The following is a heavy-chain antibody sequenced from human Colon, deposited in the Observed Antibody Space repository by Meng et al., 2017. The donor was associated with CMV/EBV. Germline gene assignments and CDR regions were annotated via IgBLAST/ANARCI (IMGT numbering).Heavy chain of an antibody. CDR3: ARGSKNWFDP. CDR2: IYYSGST. J-gene: IGHJ5*02. D-gene: IGHD4-11*01. CDR1: GGSISSSSYY. V-gene: IGHV4-39*07. Sequence: TCTVSGGSISSSSYYWGWIRQPPGKGLEWIGSIYYSGSTYYNPSLKSRVTISVDTSKNQFSLKLSSVTAADTAVYYCARGSKNWFDPWGQGTLVTVS.